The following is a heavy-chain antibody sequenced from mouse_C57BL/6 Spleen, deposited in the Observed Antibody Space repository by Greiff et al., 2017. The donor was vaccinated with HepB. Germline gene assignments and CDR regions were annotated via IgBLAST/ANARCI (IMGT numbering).Heavy chain of an antibody. Sequence: QVQLQQPGAELVKPGASVKLSCKASGYTFTSYWMHWVKQRPGQGLEWIGIIHPNSGSTNYNEKFKSKATLTVDKSSSTAYMQLSSLTSEDSAVYYCARSGGIYYGNYNYWGQGTTLTVSS. CDR2: IHPNSGST. V-gene: IGHV1-64*01. J-gene: IGHJ2*01. CDR1: GYTFTSYW. CDR3: ARSGGIYYGNYNY. D-gene: IGHD2-1*01.